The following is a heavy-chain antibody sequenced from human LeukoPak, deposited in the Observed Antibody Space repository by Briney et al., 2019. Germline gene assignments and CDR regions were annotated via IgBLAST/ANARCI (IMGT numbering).Heavy chain of an antibody. D-gene: IGHD1-26*01. CDR3: ARTGGLDY. V-gene: IGHV3-64*02. Sequence: GGSLRLSCVASGFXFSTCTIHWVRQGPGKGLEYVSGISSDGGDTYYADSVKGRFTISRDNSKNTLYLQMGSLGAGDMAVYYCARTGGLDYWGQGTLVTVSS. CDR1: GFXFSTCT. J-gene: IGHJ4*02. CDR2: ISSDGGDT.